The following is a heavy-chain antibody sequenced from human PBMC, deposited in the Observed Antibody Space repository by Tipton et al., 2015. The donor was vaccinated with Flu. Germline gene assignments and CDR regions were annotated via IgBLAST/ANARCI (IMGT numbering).Heavy chain of an antibody. D-gene: IGHD7-27*01. J-gene: IGHJ5*02. CDR3: ARDGANWGSGWFDP. CDR2: ISSSGSTI. CDR1: GFTFSSYE. Sequence: SLRLSCAASGFTFSSYEMNWVRQAPGKGLEWVSYISSSGSTIYYADSVKGRFTISRDNAKNSLYLQMNSLRAEDTAVYYCARDGANWGSGWFDPWGQGTLFPVSS. V-gene: IGHV3-48*03.